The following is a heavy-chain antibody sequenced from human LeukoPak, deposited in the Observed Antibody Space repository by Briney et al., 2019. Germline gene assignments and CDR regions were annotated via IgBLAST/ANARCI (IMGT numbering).Heavy chain of an antibody. V-gene: IGHV3-53*01. D-gene: IGHD3-3*01. CDR3: ARDFSDFWGGYWV. Sequence: GGSLRLSCAVSGFNVRTNYMSWVRQAPGKGLEWVSVIFRDGSTYYEDSAKGRFSISRDNSKNMVYLQMSSLRADDTTVYYSARDFSDFWGGYWVWGQGTLVTVSS. J-gene: IGHJ4*02. CDR1: GFNVRTNY. CDR2: IFRDGST.